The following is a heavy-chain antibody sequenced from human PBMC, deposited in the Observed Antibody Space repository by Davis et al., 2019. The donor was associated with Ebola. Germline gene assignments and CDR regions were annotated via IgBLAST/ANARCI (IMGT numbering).Heavy chain of an antibody. J-gene: IGHJ4*02. D-gene: IGHD4-17*01. CDR2: IYYSGST. V-gene: IGHV4-39*01. Sequence: SETLSLTCTVSGGSISSSSYYWGWIRQPPGKGLEWIGSIYYSGSTYYNPPLKSRVTISVDTSKNQFSLKLSSVTAADTAVYYCARQKTTVTTFDYWGQGTLVTVSS. CDR3: ARQKTTVTTFDY. CDR1: GGSISSSSYY.